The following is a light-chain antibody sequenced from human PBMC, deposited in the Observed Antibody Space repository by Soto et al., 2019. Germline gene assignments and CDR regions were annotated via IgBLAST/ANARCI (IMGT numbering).Light chain of an antibody. Sequence: DIQMTHSPSTLSASVGDRVTITCRSSQSISSWLAWYQQKPGKAPKLLIYDASSLESGVPSRFSGSGSGTEFTLTISSLQPDDFATYYCQQHNSYSTWTFGQGTKVDIK. CDR3: QQHNSYSTWT. V-gene: IGKV1-5*01. CDR1: QSISSW. CDR2: DAS. J-gene: IGKJ1*01.